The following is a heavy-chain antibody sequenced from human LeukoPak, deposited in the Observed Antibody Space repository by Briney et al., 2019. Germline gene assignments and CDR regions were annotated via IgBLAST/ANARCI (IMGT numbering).Heavy chain of an antibody. V-gene: IGHV1-69*06. Sequence: ASVKVSCKASGGTFSSYEISWVRQAPGQGLEWMGGIIPMFGTAKYAQKFQGRVTITADKSTSTAYMELSSLRSEDAAVYYCASGTTDIVVVPATLRNYYFDYWGQGTLVTVSS. J-gene: IGHJ4*02. D-gene: IGHD2-2*01. CDR3: ASGTTDIVVVPATLRNYYFDY. CDR1: GGTFSSYE. CDR2: IIPMFGTA.